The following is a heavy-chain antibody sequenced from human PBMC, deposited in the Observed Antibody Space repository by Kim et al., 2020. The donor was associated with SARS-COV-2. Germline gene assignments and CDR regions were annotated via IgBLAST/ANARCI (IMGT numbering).Heavy chain of an antibody. CDR1: GFTFSSYW. Sequence: GGSLRLSCAASGFTFSSYWMHWVRQAPGKGLVWVSRINSDGSSTSYADSVKGRFTISRDNAKNTLYLQMNSLRAEDTAVYYCARAYVISSSWTAYYYYGMDVWGQGTTVTVSS. J-gene: IGHJ6*02. CDR2: INSDGSST. V-gene: IGHV3-74*01. CDR3: ARAYVISSSWTAYYYYGMDV. D-gene: IGHD6-13*01.